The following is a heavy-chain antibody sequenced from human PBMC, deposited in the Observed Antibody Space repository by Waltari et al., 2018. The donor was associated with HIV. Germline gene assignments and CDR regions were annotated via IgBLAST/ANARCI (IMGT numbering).Heavy chain of an antibody. Sequence: QVQLVQSGAEVKKPGASVKVSCKASGYTFTGYYMPWVRQAPGQGLEWMGWINPNSGGTNYAQKFQGRVTMTRDTSISTAYMELRRLRSDDTAVYYCARGAILSIKGGAFDPWGQGTLVTVSS. CDR2: INPNSGGT. CDR1: GYTFTGYY. D-gene: IGHD2-15*01. V-gene: IGHV1-2*02. J-gene: IGHJ5*02. CDR3: ARGAILSIKGGAFDP.